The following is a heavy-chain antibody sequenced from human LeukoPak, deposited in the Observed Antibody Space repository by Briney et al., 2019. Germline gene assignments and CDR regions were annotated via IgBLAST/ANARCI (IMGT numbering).Heavy chain of an antibody. CDR2: ISSSGSTI. CDR3: AKMTIRIAVAPSPEYFQH. CDR1: GFTFSSYE. V-gene: IGHV3-48*03. D-gene: IGHD6-19*01. J-gene: IGHJ1*01. Sequence: PGGSLRLSCAASGFTFSSYEMNWVRQAPGKGLEWVSYISSSGSTIYYADSVKGRFTISRDNAKNSLYLQMNSLRAEDTAVYYCAKMTIRIAVAPSPEYFQHWGQGTLVTVSS.